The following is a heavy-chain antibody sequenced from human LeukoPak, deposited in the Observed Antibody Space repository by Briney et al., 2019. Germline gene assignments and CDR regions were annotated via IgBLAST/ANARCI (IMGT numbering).Heavy chain of an antibody. Sequence: GGSLRLSCAASGFTVSSNYMSWVRQAPGKGLEWVSAISGSGGSTYYADSVKGRFTISRDNSKNTLYLQMNSLGAEDTAVYYCAKGGLRYFDWLWGQGTLATVSS. D-gene: IGHD3-9*01. CDR2: ISGSGGST. CDR1: GFTVSSNY. J-gene: IGHJ4*02. V-gene: IGHV3-23*01. CDR3: AKGGLRYFDWL.